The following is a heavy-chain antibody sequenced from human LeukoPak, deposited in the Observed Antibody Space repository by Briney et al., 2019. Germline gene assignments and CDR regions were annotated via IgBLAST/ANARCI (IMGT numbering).Heavy chain of an antibody. D-gene: IGHD3-22*01. CDR1: GGTFSSYA. V-gene: IGHV1-69*05. J-gene: IGHJ3*02. Sequence: SVKVSCKASGGTFSSYAISWVRQAPGQGLEWMGGIIPIFGTANYAQKFQGRVTITTDESTSTAYMELSSLRSEDTAVYYCAIRSSTYYYDSSGFDAFDIWGQGTMVTVST. CDR3: AIRSSTYYYDSSGFDAFDI. CDR2: IIPIFGTA.